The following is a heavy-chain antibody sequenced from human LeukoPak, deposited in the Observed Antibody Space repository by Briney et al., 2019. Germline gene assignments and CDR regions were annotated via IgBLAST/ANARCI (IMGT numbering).Heavy chain of an antibody. D-gene: IGHD3-9*01. J-gene: IGHJ6*02. CDR3: ARLPEDLTGYGYYYGMDV. V-gene: IGHV4-59*08. CDR1: GGSISSYY. CDR2: IYYSGST. Sequence: SETLSLTCTVSGGSISSYYWSWIRQPPGKGLEWIGYIYYSGSTNYNPSLKSRVTISVDTSKNQFSLKLSSVTAADTAVYYCARLPEDLTGYGYYYGMDVWGQGTTVTVSS.